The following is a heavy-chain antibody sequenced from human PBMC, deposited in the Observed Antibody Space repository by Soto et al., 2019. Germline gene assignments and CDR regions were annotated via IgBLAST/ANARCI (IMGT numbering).Heavy chain of an antibody. Sequence: QVQLVQSGPEVKKPGSSVKVSCKTSGDTFKKFAISWVRQAPGQGPEWMGGISPMFGTTKYTQKFQGRVTFTADKSTGTAYMELTSLMSEDTATYFCARGVVPAAGADPHYFQYGVDVWGQGTTVTVSS. CDR3: ARGVVPAAGADPHYFQYGVDV. CDR2: ISPMFGTT. J-gene: IGHJ6*02. D-gene: IGHD2-2*01. CDR1: GDTFKKFA. V-gene: IGHV1-69*06.